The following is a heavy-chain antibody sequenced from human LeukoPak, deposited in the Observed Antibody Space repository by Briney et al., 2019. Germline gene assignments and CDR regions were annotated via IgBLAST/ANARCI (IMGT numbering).Heavy chain of an antibody. CDR1: GGSITGYF. CDR2: VFYSGGT. CDR3: ARVRDPRYNFFDS. Sequence: PSETLSLTCTVSGGSITGYFWSWIRQPPGKGLEWIGYVFYSGGTLYNPSLESRVTMSVGTSKSQFSLELTSVTAADTAVYYCARVRDPRYNFFDSWGQGTLVTVSS. V-gene: IGHV4-59*08. J-gene: IGHJ4*02. D-gene: IGHD1-1*01.